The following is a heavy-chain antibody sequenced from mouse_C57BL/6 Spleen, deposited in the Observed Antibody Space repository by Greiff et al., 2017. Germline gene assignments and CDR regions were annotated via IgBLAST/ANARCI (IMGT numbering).Heavy chain of an antibody. CDR3: ARMRSYAMDY. J-gene: IGHJ4*01. Sequence: VQLQQSGAELVRPGTSVKVSCKASGYAFTNYLIEWVKQRPGQGLEWIGVINPGSGGTNYNEKFKGKATLTADKSSSTAYRQLSSLTSEDSAVYFCARMRSYAMDYWGQGTSVTVSS. CDR1: GYAFTNYL. CDR2: INPGSGGT. V-gene: IGHV1-54*01.